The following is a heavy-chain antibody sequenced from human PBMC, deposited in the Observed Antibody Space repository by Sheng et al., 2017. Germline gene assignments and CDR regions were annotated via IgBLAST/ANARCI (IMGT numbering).Heavy chain of an antibody. CDR2: IIPILGIA. Sequence: QVQLVQSGAEVKKPGSSVKVSCKASGGTFSSYTISWVRQAPGQGLEWMGRIIPILGIANYAQKFQGRVTITADKSTSTAYMELSSLRSEDTAVYYCARSLWFGEEQNAFDIWGQGTMVTVSS. J-gene: IGHJ3*02. D-gene: IGHD3-10*01. V-gene: IGHV1-69*02. CDR3: ARSLWFGEEQNAFDI. CDR1: GGTFSSYT.